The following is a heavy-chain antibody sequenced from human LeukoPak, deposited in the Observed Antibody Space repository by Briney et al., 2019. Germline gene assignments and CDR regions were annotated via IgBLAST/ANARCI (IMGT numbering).Heavy chain of an antibody. D-gene: IGHD2-15*01. V-gene: IGHV3-30*04. CDR1: GFTFSSYA. CDR2: ISYDGSNK. Sequence: GGSLRLSCAASGFTFSSYAMHWVRQAPGKGLEWVAVISYDGSNKYYADSVKGRFTISSDNSKNTLYLQMNSLRAEDTAVYYCAREGYCSGGSCYHYYYGMDVWDKGTTVTVSS. CDR3: AREGYCSGGSCYHYYYGMDV. J-gene: IGHJ6*04.